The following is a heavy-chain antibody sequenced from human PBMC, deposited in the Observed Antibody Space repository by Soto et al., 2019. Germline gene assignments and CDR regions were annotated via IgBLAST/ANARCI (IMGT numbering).Heavy chain of an antibody. D-gene: IGHD5-18*01. CDR3: AKGGYSYGYLDY. CDR1: GFTFSTYA. CDR2: IGGSGGII. V-gene: IGHV3-23*01. J-gene: IGHJ4*02. Sequence: PGGSLRLSCAASGFTFSTYAMSWVRQAPGKGLEWVSAIGGSGGIIYYADSVKGRFTISRDNSKNTPYLQMNSLRAEDTAVYYCAKGGYSYGYLDYWGQGTLVTVSS.